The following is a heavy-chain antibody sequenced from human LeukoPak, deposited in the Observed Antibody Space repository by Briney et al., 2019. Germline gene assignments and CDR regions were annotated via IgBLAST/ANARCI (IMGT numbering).Heavy chain of an antibody. J-gene: IGHJ4*02. CDR3: ARQTVYQQWLVPRPEYLYYFDY. V-gene: IGHV4-39*07. CDR1: GGSISSSSYY. D-gene: IGHD6-19*01. CDR2: IYYSGST. Sequence: PSETLSLTCTVSGGSISSSSYYWGWIRQPPGKGLEWIGSIYYSGSTYYNPSLKSRVTISVDTSKNQFSLKLSSVTAADTAVYYCARQTVYQQWLVPRPEYLYYFDYWGQGTLVTVSS.